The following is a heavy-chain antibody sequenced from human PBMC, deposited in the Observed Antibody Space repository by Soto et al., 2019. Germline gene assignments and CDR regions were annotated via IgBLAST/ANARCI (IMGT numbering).Heavy chain of an antibody. Sequence: GGSLRLSCAASGSSFPKYPMHWVRQTPDKGLEWVAVISHDGVTKNSADSVKGRFTISIGNFKNTLSLQMNSLRIEDTAIYSCVKDPSPTKGPTDDNWFDTWGLGTLVTVSS. CDR2: ISHDGVTK. V-gene: IGHV3-30-3*01. CDR1: GSSFPKYP. CDR3: VKDPSPTKGPTDDNWFDT. J-gene: IGHJ5*02. D-gene: IGHD2-8*01.